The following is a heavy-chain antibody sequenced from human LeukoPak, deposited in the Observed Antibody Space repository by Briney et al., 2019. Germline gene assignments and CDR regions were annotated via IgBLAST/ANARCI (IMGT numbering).Heavy chain of an antibody. D-gene: IGHD3-22*01. Sequence: ASVRVSCKASGYTFTSYGISWVRQAPGQGREWMGWISAYNGNTNYAQKLQGRVTMTTDTSTSTAYMELRSLRSDDTAVYYCARDLRSYYYDSSGYYLLYWGQGTLATVSS. J-gene: IGHJ4*02. V-gene: IGHV1-18*01. CDR1: GYTFTSYG. CDR3: ARDLRSYYYDSSGYYLLY. CDR2: ISAYNGNT.